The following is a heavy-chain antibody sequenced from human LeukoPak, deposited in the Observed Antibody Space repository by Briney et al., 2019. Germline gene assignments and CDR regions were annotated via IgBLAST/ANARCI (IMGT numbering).Heavy chain of an antibody. V-gene: IGHV3-48*01. D-gene: IGHD6-13*01. Sequence: GGSLRLSCAASGFTFSSYSMNWVRQAPGKGLEWVSYISSSSSTIYYADSVKGRFTISRDNAKNSLYLQMNSLRAGDTAVYYCARGQLVRTSPFDYWGQGTLVTVSS. CDR1: GFTFSSYS. CDR3: ARGQLVRTSPFDY. CDR2: ISSSSSTI. J-gene: IGHJ4*02.